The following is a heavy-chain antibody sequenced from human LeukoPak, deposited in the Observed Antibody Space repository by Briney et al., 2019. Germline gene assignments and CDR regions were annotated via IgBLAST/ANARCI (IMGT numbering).Heavy chain of an antibody. Sequence: SETLSLTCAVSGYSISSGYYWGWIRQPPGKGLEWIGSIYHSGSTYYNPSLKSRVTISVDTSKNQFSLKLSSVTAADTAVYYCARYSGSYFDYWGPGTLVTVSS. J-gene: IGHJ4*02. CDR3: ARYSGSYFDY. V-gene: IGHV4-38-2*01. CDR2: IYHSGST. D-gene: IGHD1-26*01. CDR1: GYSISSGYY.